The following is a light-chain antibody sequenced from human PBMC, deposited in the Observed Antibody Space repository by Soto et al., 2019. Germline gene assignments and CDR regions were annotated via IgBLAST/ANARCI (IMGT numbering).Light chain of an antibody. J-gene: IGKJ1*01. CDR3: QHYSTWLWT. Sequence: EIVMTQSPATLSVSPGERATLSCRASQSVDSKLAWYQQKPGQGPRLLIYGASSRATGIPARFSGSGSGPEFTLTISSLESEEFAVYYCQHYSTWLWTFGQGTKVEIK. CDR2: GAS. V-gene: IGKV3-15*01. CDR1: QSVDSK.